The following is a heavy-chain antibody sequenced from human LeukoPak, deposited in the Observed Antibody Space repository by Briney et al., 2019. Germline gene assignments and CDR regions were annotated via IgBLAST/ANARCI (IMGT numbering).Heavy chain of an antibody. CDR1: GFTFDDYA. CDR2: ISWNSGSI. CDR3: AKGFSSGWSLDAFDI. J-gene: IGHJ3*02. D-gene: IGHD6-19*01. Sequence: GRSLRLSCAASGFTFDDYAMHWVRQAPGKSLEWVSGISWNSGSIGYADSVKGRFTISRDNAKNSLYLQMNSLRAEDTALYYCAKGFSSGWSLDAFDIWGQGTMVTVSS. V-gene: IGHV3-9*01.